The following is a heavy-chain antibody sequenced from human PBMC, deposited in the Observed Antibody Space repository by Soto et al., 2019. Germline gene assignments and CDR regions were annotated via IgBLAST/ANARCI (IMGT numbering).Heavy chain of an antibody. CDR3: ARIAVVPSALDP. CDR1: GASISSSHW. J-gene: IGHJ5*02. D-gene: IGHD2-2*01. Sequence: SETLSLTCDASGASISSSHWRCWLRQPPGQGLEWIGAVYHSGSANYNPSLKSRVSMSVDKSKNQFSLRLSSVTAADTALYYCARIAVVPSALDPWGQGTLVTVSS. V-gene: IGHV4-4*02. CDR2: VYHSGSA.